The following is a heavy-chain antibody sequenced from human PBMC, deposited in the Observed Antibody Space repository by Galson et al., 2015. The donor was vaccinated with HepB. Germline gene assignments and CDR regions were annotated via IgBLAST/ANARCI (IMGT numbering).Heavy chain of an antibody. CDR3: ARDSQAWGGWYGEDGIFDY. J-gene: IGHJ4*02. Sequence: ETLSLTCTVSGGSISSYYWSWIRQPAGKGLEWIGRIYTSGSTNYNPSLKSRVTMSVDTSKNQFSLKLSSVTAADTAVYYCARDSQAWGGWYGEDGIFDYWGQGTLVTVSS. V-gene: IGHV4-4*07. CDR2: IYTSGST. D-gene: IGHD6-19*01. CDR1: GGSISSYY.